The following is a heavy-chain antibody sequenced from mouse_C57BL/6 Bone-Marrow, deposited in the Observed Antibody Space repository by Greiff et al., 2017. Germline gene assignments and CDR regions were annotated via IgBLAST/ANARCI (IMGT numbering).Heavy chain of an antibody. CDR3: ARDPPYYYGSRYYFDY. Sequence: EVQVVESGPGLVKPSQSLSLTCSVTGYSITSGYYWNWIRQFPGNKLEWMGYISYDGSNNYNPSLKNRISITRDTSKNQFFLKLNSVTTEDTATYYCARDPPYYYGSRYYFDYWGQGTTLTVSS. V-gene: IGHV3-6*01. CDR1: GYSITSGYY. CDR2: ISYDGSN. J-gene: IGHJ2*01. D-gene: IGHD1-1*01.